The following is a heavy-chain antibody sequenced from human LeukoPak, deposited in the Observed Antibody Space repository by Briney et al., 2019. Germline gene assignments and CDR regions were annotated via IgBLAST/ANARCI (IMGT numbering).Heavy chain of an antibody. Sequence: ASVKVSCKASGYTFTSYAMNWVRQAPGQGLEWMGWINTNTGNPTYAQGFTGRFVFSLDTSVSTAYLQISSLKAEDTAVYYCARTANPSSLQNRYFDFWGQGTLVTVSS. CDR1: GYTFTSYA. V-gene: IGHV7-4-1*02. J-gene: IGHJ4*02. CDR2: INTNTGNP. D-gene: IGHD4-11*01. CDR3: ARTANPSSLQNRYFDF.